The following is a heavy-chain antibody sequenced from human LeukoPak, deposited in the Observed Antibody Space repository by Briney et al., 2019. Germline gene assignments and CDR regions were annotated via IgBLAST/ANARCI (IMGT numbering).Heavy chain of an antibody. Sequence: ASVKLSCKVSGYTLTELSMHWVRQAPGKGLEWMGGFDPEDGETIYAQKFQGGVTMTEDTSTDAAYMELSSLRSEDTAVYYCATIPPWSSSWYHWFDPWGQGTLVTVSS. J-gene: IGHJ5*02. CDR1: GYTLTELS. CDR2: FDPEDGET. V-gene: IGHV1-24*01. CDR3: ATIPPWSSSWYHWFDP. D-gene: IGHD6-13*01.